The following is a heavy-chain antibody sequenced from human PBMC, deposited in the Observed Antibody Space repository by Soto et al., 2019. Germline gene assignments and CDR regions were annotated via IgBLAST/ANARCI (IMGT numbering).Heavy chain of an antibody. D-gene: IGHD3-10*01. CDR2: ISDYNGNT. Sequence: EASVKVSCKASGYTFSSYGLSWVRQAPGQGLEWMGWISDYNGNTHYAPKFQGRVTLTRDTSTSTAYMELSSLRSDDTAVYFCSRLTTMVREINDDPFDFWGQGTLVTVSS. V-gene: IGHV1-18*01. CDR1: GYTFSSYG. CDR3: SRLTTMVREINDDPFDF. J-gene: IGHJ4*03.